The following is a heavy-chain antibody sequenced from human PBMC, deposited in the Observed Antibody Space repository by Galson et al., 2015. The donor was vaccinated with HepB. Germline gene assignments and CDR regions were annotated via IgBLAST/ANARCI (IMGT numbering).Heavy chain of an antibody. V-gene: IGHV3-23*01. J-gene: IGHJ3*01. D-gene: IGHD2-15*01. CDR2: ISGSGGST. Sequence: SLRLSCAASGFTFSNYAMNWVRQAPGKGLEWVSTISGSGGSTYYADSVKGRFTISRDNSKNTLYLKMNSLRAEDTAVYYCARVKGVVVTATRGAFDVWGQGTMVTVSS. CDR1: GFTFSNYA. CDR3: ARVKGVVVTATRGAFDV.